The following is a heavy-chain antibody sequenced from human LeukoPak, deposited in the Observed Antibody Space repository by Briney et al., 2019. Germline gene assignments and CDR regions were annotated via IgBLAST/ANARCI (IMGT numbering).Heavy chain of an antibody. CDR3: AREKGSYYVGYFDY. J-gene: IGHJ4*02. CDR1: GFTFSSYA. D-gene: IGHD1-26*01. V-gene: IGHV3-30-3*01. CDR2: ISYDGSNK. Sequence: RSLRLSCAASGFTFSSYAMHCVRQAPGKGLEWVAVISYDGSNKYYADSVKGRFTISRDNSKNTLYLQMNSLRAEDTAVYYCAREKGSYYVGYFDYWGQGTLVTVSS.